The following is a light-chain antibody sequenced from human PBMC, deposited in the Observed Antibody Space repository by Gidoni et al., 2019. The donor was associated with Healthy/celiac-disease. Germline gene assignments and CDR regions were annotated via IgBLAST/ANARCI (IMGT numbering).Light chain of an antibody. CDR3: QQYDNLPLT. V-gene: IGKV1-33*01. CDR1: QDISNY. Sequence: IQITQSPSSLSASVGDRVTITCQASQDISNYLNWYQQRPGKAPKLLIFDASTVETGVPSRFSGSGSGTDFTFTISSLQPEDIATYYCQQYDNLPLTFGGGTKVEIK. CDR2: DAS. J-gene: IGKJ4*01.